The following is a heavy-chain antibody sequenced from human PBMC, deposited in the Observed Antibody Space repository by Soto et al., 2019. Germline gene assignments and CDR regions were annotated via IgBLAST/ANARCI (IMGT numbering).Heavy chain of an antibody. CDR2: INHSGST. D-gene: IGHD4-17*01. CDR1: GGSFSGYY. Sequence: SETLSLTCAVYGGSFSGYYWSWIRQPPGKGLEWIGEINHSGSTNYNPSLKSRVTISVDTSKNQFSLKLSSVTAADTAVYYCARTSRYGDYGRGDDAFDIWGQGTMVTVSS. V-gene: IGHV4-34*01. CDR3: ARTSRYGDYGRGDDAFDI. J-gene: IGHJ3*02.